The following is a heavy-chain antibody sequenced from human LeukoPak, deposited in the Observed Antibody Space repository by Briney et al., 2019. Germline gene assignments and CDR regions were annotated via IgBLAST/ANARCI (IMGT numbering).Heavy chain of an antibody. CDR1: GYTFTIYD. CDR2: MNTNSGNT. CDR3: ARVEGYCSSTSCYGNWFDP. Sequence: ASVTVSFTGSGYTFTIYDINWVRQAPGQGLEWMGWMNTNSGNTGYAKKFQGRVTMTRNTSISTAYMELSSLRSEDTAVYYCARVEGYCSSTSCYGNWFDPWGQGTLVTVSS. J-gene: IGHJ5*02. D-gene: IGHD2-2*01. V-gene: IGHV1-8*01.